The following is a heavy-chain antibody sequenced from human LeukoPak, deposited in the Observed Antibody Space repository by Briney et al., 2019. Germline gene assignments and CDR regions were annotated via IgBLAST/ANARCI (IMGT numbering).Heavy chain of an antibody. D-gene: IGHD7-27*01. CDR1: VFTISNYW. Sequence: GGSLRLSCVASVFTISNYWMHWVRQGPGKGLVWISRISSDGTITNYADSVNGRFTISRDNAKNTLYLQMNSLRAEDTAVYYCAQLTVDFWGQGTLVTVSS. V-gene: IGHV3-74*01. CDR3: AQLTVDF. J-gene: IGHJ4*02. CDR2: ISSDGTIT.